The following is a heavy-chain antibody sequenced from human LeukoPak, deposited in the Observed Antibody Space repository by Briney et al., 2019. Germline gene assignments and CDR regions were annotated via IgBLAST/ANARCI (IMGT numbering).Heavy chain of an antibody. CDR3: ARGPAVGYDFWSGYAFDY. J-gene: IGHJ4*02. CDR1: GFTFSSYG. V-gene: IGHV3-33*01. CDR2: IWYDGSNK. Sequence: GGSLRLSCAASGFTFSSYGMHWVRQAPGKGLEWVAVIWYDGSNKYYADSVKGRFTISRDNSKNTLYLQMNSLRAEDTAVYYCARGPAVGYDFWSGYAFDYWGQGTLVTVSS. D-gene: IGHD3-3*01.